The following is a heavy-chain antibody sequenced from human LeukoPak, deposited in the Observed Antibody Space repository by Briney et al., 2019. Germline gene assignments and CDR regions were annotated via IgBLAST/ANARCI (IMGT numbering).Heavy chain of an antibody. CDR2: ISSSGRTI. CDR1: RFSLSDYY. Sequence: GGSLRLSCAASRFSLSDYYMNWIRQAPGKGLEWISIISSSGRTIYYADSVKGRFTISRDTTKNSLYLQMNSLRAEDTAVYYCARDRNYDGSVYYEDDYFDYWGQGTLVTVSS. J-gene: IGHJ4*02. V-gene: IGHV3-11*04. CDR3: ARDRNYDGSVYYEDDYFDY. D-gene: IGHD3-22*01.